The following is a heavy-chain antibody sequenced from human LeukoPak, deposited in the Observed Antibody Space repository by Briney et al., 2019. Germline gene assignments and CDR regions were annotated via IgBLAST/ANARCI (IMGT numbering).Heavy chain of an antibody. CDR1: GGSISSYY. CDR3: AEDQRFSAYDPDEYNYFDP. Sequence: PSETLSLTCTVPGGSISSYYWSWIRQTPGKGLEWLGYIYYSVTTNYNPSLKSRVTISVDTSKNQISLRLTSVTAADTAVYYCAEDQRFSAYDPDEYNYFDPWGQGTLVTVSS. J-gene: IGHJ5*02. V-gene: IGHV4-59*01. CDR2: IYYSVTT. D-gene: IGHD5-12*01.